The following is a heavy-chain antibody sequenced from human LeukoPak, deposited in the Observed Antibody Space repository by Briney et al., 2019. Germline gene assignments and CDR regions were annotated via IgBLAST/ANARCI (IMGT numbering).Heavy chain of an antibody. CDR1: GFTFSICA. Sequence: GGSLRLSCAASGFTFSICAMSWVRQAPGKGLEWVSAITGVGDSTFYPDSVKGRSTISRDNSKNTLYLQMNSLRAEDTAIYFCAKVPPLSAGAWFDPWGQGTLVTVSS. CDR3: AKVPPLSAGAWFDP. V-gene: IGHV3-23*01. CDR2: ITGVGDST. J-gene: IGHJ5*02.